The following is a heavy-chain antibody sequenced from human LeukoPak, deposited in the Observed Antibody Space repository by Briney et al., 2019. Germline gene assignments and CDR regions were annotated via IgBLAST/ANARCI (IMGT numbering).Heavy chain of an antibody. CDR2: IYTSGST. CDR3: ARQRRGHFDY. J-gene: IGHJ4*02. Sequence: SETLSLTCTVSGGSISSGSYYWSWIRQPAGKGLEWIGRIYTSGSTNYNPSLKSRVTISVDTSKNQFSLKLSSVTAADTAVYYCARQRRGHFDYWGQGTLVTVSS. D-gene: IGHD3-16*01. CDR1: GGSISSGSYY. V-gene: IGHV4-61*02.